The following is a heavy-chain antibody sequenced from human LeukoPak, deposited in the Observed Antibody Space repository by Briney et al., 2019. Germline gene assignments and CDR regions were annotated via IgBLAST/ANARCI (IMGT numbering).Heavy chain of an antibody. CDR3: ARGIAVAGTFVWFDP. CDR2: ISYDGNNK. D-gene: IGHD6-19*01. J-gene: IGHJ5*02. Sequence: PGGSLRLSCAASGFTVSSNYMSWVRQAPGKGLEWVAVISYDGNNKYYSDSVKGRFTISRDNSKNTLYLQMNSQRAEDTAVYYCARGIAVAGTFVWFDPWGQGTLVTVSS. CDR1: GFTVSSNY. V-gene: IGHV3-30*03.